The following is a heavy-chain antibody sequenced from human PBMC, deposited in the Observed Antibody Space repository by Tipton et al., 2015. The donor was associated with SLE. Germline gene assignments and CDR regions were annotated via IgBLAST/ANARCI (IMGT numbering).Heavy chain of an antibody. J-gene: IGHJ4*02. Sequence: GSLRLSCAASGFTFNNYAMTWVRQAPGKGLEWVSGIGGSGLSTYYADSVKGRFTVSRDNSKNTLYLRMNSLRAEDTAVYYCSKGTYGNYAPFESWGQGTLVTVSS. CDR3: SKGTYGNYAPFES. V-gene: IGHV3-23*01. D-gene: IGHD4-11*01. CDR2: IGGSGLST. CDR1: GFTFNNYA.